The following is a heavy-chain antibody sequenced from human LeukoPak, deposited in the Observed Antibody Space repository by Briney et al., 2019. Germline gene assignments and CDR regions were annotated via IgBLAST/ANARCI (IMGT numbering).Heavy chain of an antibody. CDR3: ARGVPLGYCTYGVCYPPYYFDY. J-gene: IGHJ4*02. Sequence: GASVKVSCKASGYTFISYNINWLRQATGQGLEWMGWVNHRSGDAGYLQKFQGRLTITRDSSIDTAYMDLSGLSSEDTAVYYCARGVPLGYCTYGVCYPPYYFDYWGQGTLVTASS. CDR2: VNHRSGDA. D-gene: IGHD2-8*01. V-gene: IGHV1-8*03. CDR1: GYTFISYN.